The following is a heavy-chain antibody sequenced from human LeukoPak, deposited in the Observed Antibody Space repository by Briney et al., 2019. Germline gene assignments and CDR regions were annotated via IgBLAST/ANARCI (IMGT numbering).Heavy chain of an antibody. CDR3: AREGGRFDFWSGYYY. CDR2: IYGSGST. CDR1: GGSISSYY. V-gene: IGHV4-4*07. D-gene: IGHD3-3*01. Sequence: SEPLSLTCTVSGGSISSYYWSWIRQPAGKGLEWIGRIYGSGSTNYNPSLRSRVTISVDTSKSQFSLKLSSVTAADTAVYYCAREGGRFDFWSGYYYWGQGTLVTVSS. J-gene: IGHJ4*02.